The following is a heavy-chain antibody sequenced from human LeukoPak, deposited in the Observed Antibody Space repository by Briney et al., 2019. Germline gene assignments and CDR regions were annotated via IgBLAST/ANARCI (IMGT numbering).Heavy chain of an antibody. Sequence: PSETLSLTCTVSGGSISSSSYYWGWIRQPPGKGLEWIGSIYYSGSTYYNPSLKSRVTISVDTSKNQFSLKLSSVTAADTAVYYCARGSRGDYRLTWGQGTLVTVSS. CDR2: IYYSGST. J-gene: IGHJ5*02. CDR3: ARGSRGDYRLT. D-gene: IGHD4-17*01. V-gene: IGHV4-39*07. CDR1: GGSISSSSYY.